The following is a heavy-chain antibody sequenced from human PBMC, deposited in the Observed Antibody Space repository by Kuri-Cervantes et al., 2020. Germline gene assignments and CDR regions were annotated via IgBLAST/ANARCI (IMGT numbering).Heavy chain of an antibody. CDR3: ARGGHSGRFDP. J-gene: IGHJ5*02. CDR1: GFTFSDYY. D-gene: IGHD6-19*01. CDR2: ISSSGSII. V-gene: IGHV3-11*04. Sequence: GGSLRLSCEASGFTFSDYYMSWIRQVPGKGLEWVAYISSSGSIISYTDSVKGRFTISRDNAKNSLYLQMNSLRAEDTAVYYCARGGHSGRFDPWGQGTLVTVSS.